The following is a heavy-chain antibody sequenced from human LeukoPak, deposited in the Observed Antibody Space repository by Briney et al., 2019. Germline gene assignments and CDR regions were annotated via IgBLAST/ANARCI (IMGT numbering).Heavy chain of an antibody. J-gene: IGHJ5*02. D-gene: IGHD6-19*01. CDR2: INPNSGGT. CDR3: ARGQRVTVAGEDWFDP. V-gene: IGHV1-2*02. CDR1: GYTFTGYY. Sequence: ASVKVSCKASGYTFTGYYMHWVRQAPGQGLEWMGWINPNSGGTNYAQKFQGGVTMTRDTSISTAYVELSRLRSDDTAVYYCARGQRVTVAGEDWFDPWGQGTLVTVSS.